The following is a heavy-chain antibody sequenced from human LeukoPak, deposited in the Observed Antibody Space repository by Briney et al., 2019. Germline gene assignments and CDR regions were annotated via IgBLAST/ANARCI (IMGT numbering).Heavy chain of an antibody. Sequence: GGSLTLSCAASGFTFSNAWLSWVHQAPRNGLAWVGRIKKQTDGGTTYYAAPVKGRFTLSRDDSENTLYLQMNSLKSEYTVVYSCATVGLQGYFDTDGYYYFDYWGQGTLVTVSS. CDR3: ATVGLQGYFDTDGYYYFDY. V-gene: IGHV3-15*01. J-gene: IGHJ4*02. CDR1: GFTFSNAW. CDR2: IKKQTDGGTT. D-gene: IGHD3-22*01.